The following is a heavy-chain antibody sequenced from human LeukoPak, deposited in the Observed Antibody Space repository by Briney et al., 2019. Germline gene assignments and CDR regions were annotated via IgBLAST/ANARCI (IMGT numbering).Heavy chain of an antibody. J-gene: IGHJ4*02. CDR2: IRSKANSYAT. CDR3: TTAIDSSGYSDLFDY. V-gene: IGHV3-73*01. Sequence: GGSLRLSCAASGFTFSDSAMHWVRQASGKGLEWVGRIRSKANSYATAYAASVKGRFTISRDDSKNTAYLQMNSLKTEDTAVYYCTTAIDSSGYSDLFDYWGQGTLVTVSS. D-gene: IGHD3-22*01. CDR1: GFTFSDSA.